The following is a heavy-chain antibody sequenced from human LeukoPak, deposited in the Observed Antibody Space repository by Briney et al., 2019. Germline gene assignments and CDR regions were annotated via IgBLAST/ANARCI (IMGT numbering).Heavy chain of an antibody. Sequence: ASVKVSCKTSGYTFTSYGIGWVRPAPGQGLEWMGWVSAYNGNTNYAQKLQGRVTMTTDTSTSTAYMELRSLRSDDTAVYYCARDLAMTTVTTQVGWGQGTLVTVSS. D-gene: IGHD4-17*01. CDR3: ARDLAMTTVTTQVG. J-gene: IGHJ4*02. V-gene: IGHV1-18*01. CDR2: VSAYNGNT. CDR1: GYTFTSYG.